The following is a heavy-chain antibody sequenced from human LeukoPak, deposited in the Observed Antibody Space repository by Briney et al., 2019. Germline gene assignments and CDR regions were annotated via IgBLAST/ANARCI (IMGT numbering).Heavy chain of an antibody. CDR3: SRVNPEAEGFDY. CDR1: GFTFSSYD. Sequence: GGSLRLSCAASGFTFSSYDMHWVRQGTGKGLEWVSAIDTAGYTYYPGSVKGRFTISRENAKNSLYLQMNSLRAGDTAVYYCSRVNPEAEGFDYWGQGTLVTVSS. CDR2: IDTAGYT. V-gene: IGHV3-13*01. J-gene: IGHJ4*02. D-gene: IGHD6-13*01.